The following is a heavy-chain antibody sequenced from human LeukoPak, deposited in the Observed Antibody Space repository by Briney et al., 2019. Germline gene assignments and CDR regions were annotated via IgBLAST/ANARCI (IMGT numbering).Heavy chain of an antibody. CDR2: ISSSGSTI. CDR3: ASLYCSGGSCYRYFQH. D-gene: IGHD2-15*01. V-gene: IGHV3-11*01. CDR1: GFTFSDYY. Sequence: GGSLRLSCAASGFTFSDYYMSWIRQAPGKGLEWVSYISSSGSTIYYADSVKGRFTISRDNAKNSLYLQINSLRAEDTAVYYCASLYCSGGSCYRYFQHWGQGTLVTVSS. J-gene: IGHJ1*01.